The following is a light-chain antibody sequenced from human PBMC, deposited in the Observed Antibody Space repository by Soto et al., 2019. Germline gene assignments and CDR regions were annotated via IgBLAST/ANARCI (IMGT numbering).Light chain of an antibody. V-gene: IGKV1-39*01. CDR2: AAS. CDR3: QQSYTTPRT. CDR1: QTIIGY. Sequence: DIQMTQSPSSLSASIGDSVTITCRASQTIIGYLNWYQQKPGKAPRLLINAASNLQSGVPSRFRGSGSETDFTLTITSLQPEDCATYYCQQSYTTPRTFGQGTKVEIQ. J-gene: IGKJ1*01.